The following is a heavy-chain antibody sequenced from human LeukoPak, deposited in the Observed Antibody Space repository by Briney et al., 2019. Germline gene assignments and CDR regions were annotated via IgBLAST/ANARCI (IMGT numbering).Heavy chain of an antibody. V-gene: IGHV1-2*02. D-gene: IGHD3-22*01. Sequence: EASVKVSCKASGYTFTDYYMHWVRQAPGQGLEWMGWINPNSGGTNYAQKFQGRVTMTRDTSISTAYMELSRLRSDDTAVYYCAILGDYYDSSLYWGQGTLVTVSS. CDR1: GYTFTDYY. J-gene: IGHJ4*02. CDR3: AILGDYYDSSLY. CDR2: INPNSGGT.